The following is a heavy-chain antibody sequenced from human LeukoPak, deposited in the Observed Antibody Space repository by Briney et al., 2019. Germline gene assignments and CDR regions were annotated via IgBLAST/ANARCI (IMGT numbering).Heavy chain of an antibody. CDR2: IIPIFGTA. J-gene: IGHJ4*02. CDR1: GGTFSSYA. D-gene: IGHD3-22*01. Sequence: GASVKVSCKASGGTFSSYAISWVRQAPGQGLEWMGGIIPIFGTANYAKKFQGRVTITADESTSTAYMELSSLRSEDTAVYYCTSYYHDSSGYYYLFDYWGQGTLVTVSS. CDR3: TSYYHDSSGYYYLFDY. V-gene: IGHV1-69*13.